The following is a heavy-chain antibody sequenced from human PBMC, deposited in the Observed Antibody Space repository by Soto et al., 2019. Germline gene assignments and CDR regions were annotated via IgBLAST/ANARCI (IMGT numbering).Heavy chain of an antibody. CDR3: AREWAVGATRADFDY. CDR1: GFTFSSYA. V-gene: IGHV3-23*01. J-gene: IGHJ4*02. CDR2: ISGSGGST. Sequence: GGSLRLSCAASGFTFSSYAMNWVRQAPGKGLEWVSVISGSGGSTYYTDSVKGRFTISRDNSKNTLYLQMNSLRAEDTAVYYCAREWAVGATRADFDYWGQGTLVTVSS. D-gene: IGHD1-26*01.